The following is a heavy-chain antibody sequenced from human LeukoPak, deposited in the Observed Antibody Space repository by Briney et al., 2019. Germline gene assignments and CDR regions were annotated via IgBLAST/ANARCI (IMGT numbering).Heavy chain of an antibody. Sequence: SETLSLTCTVSGGSISTSSYYWGWVRQPPGKGLEGIGNIFSPSLKSRVTISLDTCMNQFSLKLNSVHAPDTAVYYCAQSNGYRLVDIWGQGTMVTVSS. J-gene: IGHJ3*02. CDR2: I. CDR3: AQSNGYRLVDI. D-gene: IGHD3-16*02. V-gene: IGHV4-39*07. CDR1: GGSISTSSYY.